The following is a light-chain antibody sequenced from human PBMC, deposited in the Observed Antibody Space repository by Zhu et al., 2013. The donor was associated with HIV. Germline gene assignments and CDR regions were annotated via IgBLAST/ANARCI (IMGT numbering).Light chain of an antibody. CDR2: ATS. CDR3: QQYNNWPLS. V-gene: IGKV3-15*01. J-gene: IGKJ4*01. CDR1: QSVGST. Sequence: EIVMTQSPAMLSVSPGERATLSCRASQSVGSTLAWYQQKPGQAPRLLIYATSTRATGIPVRFSGSGSETEFTLTISSLQSEDFAVYYCQQYNNWPLSFGGGTRVEIK.